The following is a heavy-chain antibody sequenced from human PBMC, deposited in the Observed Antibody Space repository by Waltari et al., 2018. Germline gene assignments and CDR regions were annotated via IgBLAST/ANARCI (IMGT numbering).Heavy chain of an antibody. CDR1: GFTFSSYA. D-gene: IGHD3-16*01. Sequence: QLVESGGDWVQPGGSLRLSCAASGFTFSSYAMSWVRQAPGKGLEWVSAISGSGGGTDYADSVKGRITISRDNSKNTLYLQMNSLRAEDTAVYYCAKDGGRAFGGVMGYWGQGTLVTVSS. V-gene: IGHV3-23*04. CDR3: AKDGGRAFGGVMGY. CDR2: ISGSGGGT. J-gene: IGHJ4*02.